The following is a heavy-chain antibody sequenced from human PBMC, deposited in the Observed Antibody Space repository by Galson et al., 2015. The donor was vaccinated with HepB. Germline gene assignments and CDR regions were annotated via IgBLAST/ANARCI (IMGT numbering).Heavy chain of an antibody. CDR1: GFTFSGSA. CDR2: IRSKANSYAT. D-gene: IGHD2-15*01. Sequence: SLRLSCAASGFTFSGSAMHWVRQASGKGLEWVGRIRSKANSYATAYAASVKGRFTISRDDSKNTAYLQMNSLKTEDTAVYYCTRHEYCSGGSCSYYYGMDVWGQGTTVTV. CDR3: TRHEYCSGGSCSYYYGMDV. V-gene: IGHV3-73*01. J-gene: IGHJ6*02.